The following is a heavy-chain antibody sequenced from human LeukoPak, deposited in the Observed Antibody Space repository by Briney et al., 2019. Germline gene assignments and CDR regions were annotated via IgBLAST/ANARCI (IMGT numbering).Heavy chain of an antibody. CDR3: ARGGEVYYYDSSGFVFDY. Sequence: GGSLRLSCAASGFTFSSYEMNWVRQAPGKGLEWVSYISSSGSTIYYADSVKGRFTISRHNAKNSMYLQMNSLRAEDPAVYYCARGGEVYYYDSSGFVFDYWGQGTLVTVSS. J-gene: IGHJ4*02. CDR1: GFTFSSYE. CDR2: ISSSGSTI. V-gene: IGHV3-48*03. D-gene: IGHD3-22*01.